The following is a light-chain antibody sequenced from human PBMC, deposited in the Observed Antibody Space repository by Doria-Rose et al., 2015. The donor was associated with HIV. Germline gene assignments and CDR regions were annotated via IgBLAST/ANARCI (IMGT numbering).Light chain of an antibody. V-gene: IGLV3-19*01. J-gene: IGLJ3*02. CDR1: SLRNFY. CDR3: NSRDSSQRV. Sequence: SSELSQEPAVSVALGQTVRITCQGDSLRNFYASWYQQKPGQAPILIIYGKNNRPSGIPDRFSGSSSGNTSSSTITGAQAEDEADYYCNSRDSSQRVFGGGTSLTVL. CDR2: GKN.